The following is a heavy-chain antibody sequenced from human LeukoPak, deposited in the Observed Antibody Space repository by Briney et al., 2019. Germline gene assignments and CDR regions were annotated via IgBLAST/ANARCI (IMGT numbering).Heavy chain of an antibody. CDR2: IIPILGIA. CDR1: GGTFSSYA. D-gene: IGHD5-18*01. V-gene: IGHV1-69*04. CDR3: ARDPNVDTAMVSDPDY. J-gene: IGHJ4*02. Sequence: ASVKVSCKASGGTFSSYAISWVRQAPGQGLEWMGRIIPILGIANYAQKLQGRVTITADKPTSTAYMELSSLRSEDTAVYYCARDPNVDTAMVSDPDYWGQGTLVTVSS.